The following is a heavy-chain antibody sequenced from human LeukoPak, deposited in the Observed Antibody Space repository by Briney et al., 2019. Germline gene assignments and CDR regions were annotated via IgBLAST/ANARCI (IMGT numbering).Heavy chain of an antibody. D-gene: IGHD6-19*01. CDR1: GITFSSYG. CDR3: AISTSGSFGY. Sequence: PGGSLRLSCAASGITFSSYGMSWVRQAPGKGLEWVSAISGSGGGTYYADSVKGRFTIARDNSKNTLYLQMNSLRAEDTAVYYCAISTSGSFGYWGQGTLVTVSS. J-gene: IGHJ4*02. V-gene: IGHV3-23*01. CDR2: ISGSGGGT.